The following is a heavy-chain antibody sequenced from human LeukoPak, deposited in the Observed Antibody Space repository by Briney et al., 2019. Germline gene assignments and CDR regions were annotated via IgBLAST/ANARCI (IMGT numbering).Heavy chain of an antibody. CDR3: ARDRVQLLGPIYYYYGMDV. J-gene: IGHJ6*02. D-gene: IGHD2-2*01. Sequence: SQTLSLTCTVSGGSISSGGYYWSWIRQHPGKGREWTGYIYYSGSTYYNPSLKSRVTISVDTSKNQFSLKLSSVTAADTAVYYCARDRVQLLGPIYYYYGMDVWGQGTTVTVSS. CDR2: IYYSGST. CDR1: GGSISSGGYY. V-gene: IGHV4-31*03.